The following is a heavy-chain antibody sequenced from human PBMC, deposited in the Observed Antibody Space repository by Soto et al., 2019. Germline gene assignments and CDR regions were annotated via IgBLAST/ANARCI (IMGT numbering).Heavy chain of an antibody. J-gene: IGHJ6*02. CDR3: ICASYYYYYGMDV. V-gene: IGHV1-8*01. CDR2: MNPNSGNT. D-gene: IGHD2-21*01. CDR1: GYTFTTYD. Sequence: QVQLVQSGAEVKKPGASVKVSCKASGYTFTTYDINWVRQATGQGLEWMGWMNPNSGNTGYAQKFQGRVXXTXNXCITTDYMELSSLRSEDTAVYYCICASYYYYYGMDVWGQGPTVTVSS.